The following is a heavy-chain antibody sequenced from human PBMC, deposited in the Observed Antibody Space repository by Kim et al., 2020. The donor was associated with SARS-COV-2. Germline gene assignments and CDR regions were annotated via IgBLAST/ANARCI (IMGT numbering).Heavy chain of an antibody. CDR2: ISAYNGNT. Sequence: ASVKVSCKASGYTFTSYGISWVRQAPGQGLEWMGWISAYNGNTNYAQKLQGRVTMTTDTSTSTAYMELRSLRSDDTAVYYCARLIAAAGTGGWFDPWGQGTLVTVSS. D-gene: IGHD6-13*01. J-gene: IGHJ5*02. CDR3: ARLIAAAGTGGWFDP. CDR1: GYTFTSYG. V-gene: IGHV1-18*01.